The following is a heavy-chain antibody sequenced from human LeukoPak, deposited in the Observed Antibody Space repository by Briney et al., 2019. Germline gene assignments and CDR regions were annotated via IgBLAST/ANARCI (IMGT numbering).Heavy chain of an antibody. D-gene: IGHD3-10*01. V-gene: IGHV4-34*01. CDR2: IYYSGST. Sequence: SETLSLTCAVYGGSFSGYYWSWIRQPPGKGLEWIANIYYSGSTYYNPSLKSRVTISVDTSKNQFSLKLSSVTAADTAVYYCARDARLWFGELFENWFDPWGQGTLVTVSS. CDR3: ARDARLWFGELFENWFDP. J-gene: IGHJ5*02. CDR1: GGSFSGYY.